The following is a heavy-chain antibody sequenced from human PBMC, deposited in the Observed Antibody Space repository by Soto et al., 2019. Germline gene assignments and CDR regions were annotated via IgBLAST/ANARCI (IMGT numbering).Heavy chain of an antibody. CDR2: IIPIFGTA. J-gene: IGHJ6*02. Sequence: GASVKVSCEASGGTFSSYAISWVRQAPGQGLEWMGGIIPIFGTANYAQKFQGRVTITADESTSTAYMELSSLRSEDTAVYYCARALDVDSGMDVWGQGTTVTVSS. CDR3: ARALDVDSGMDV. CDR1: GGTFSSYA. D-gene: IGHD2-21*01. V-gene: IGHV1-69*13.